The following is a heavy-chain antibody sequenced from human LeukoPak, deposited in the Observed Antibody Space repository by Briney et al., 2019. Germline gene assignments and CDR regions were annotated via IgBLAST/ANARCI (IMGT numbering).Heavy chain of an antibody. CDR2: ISSSAATI. Sequence: GGSLRLSCAASGFTFSDYYMSWIRQAPGKGLEWVSYISSSAATIYYADSVKGRFTISRDNAKKSLYLQMNSLRAEDTAVYYCARDRFRRDGYNYGRDGAFDIWGQGTMVTVSS. V-gene: IGHV3-11*04. CDR3: ARDRFRRDGYNYGRDGAFDI. CDR1: GFTFSDYY. J-gene: IGHJ3*02. D-gene: IGHD5-24*01.